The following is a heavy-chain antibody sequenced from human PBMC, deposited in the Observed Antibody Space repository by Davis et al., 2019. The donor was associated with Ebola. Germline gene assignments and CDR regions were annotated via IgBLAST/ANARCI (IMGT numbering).Heavy chain of an antibody. Sequence: PGGSLRLSCAASGFTFSGSAMHWARQASGKGLEWVGRIRSKANNYATAYAASVKGRFTISRDDSKNTAYLQMNSLKTEDTAVYYCTRHPSAAIFLSNYYYYAMDVWGQGTTVTVSS. V-gene: IGHV3-73*01. CDR3: TRHPSAAIFLSNYYYYAMDV. J-gene: IGHJ6*02. D-gene: IGHD2-2*01. CDR2: IRSKANNYAT. CDR1: GFTFSGSA.